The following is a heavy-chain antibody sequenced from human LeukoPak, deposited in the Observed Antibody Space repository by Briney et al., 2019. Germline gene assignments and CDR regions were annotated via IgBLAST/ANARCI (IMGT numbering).Heavy chain of an antibody. CDR3: ASLNDYGANSGDY. CDR1: GGSISSYY. Sequence: SEALSLTCTVSGGSISSYYWSWIRQPPGKGLEWIGYIYYSGSTNYNPSLKSRVTISVDTSKNQFSLKLSSVTAADTAVYYCASLNDYGANSGDYWGQGTLVTVSS. V-gene: IGHV4-59*01. J-gene: IGHJ4*02. D-gene: IGHD4-23*01. CDR2: IYYSGST.